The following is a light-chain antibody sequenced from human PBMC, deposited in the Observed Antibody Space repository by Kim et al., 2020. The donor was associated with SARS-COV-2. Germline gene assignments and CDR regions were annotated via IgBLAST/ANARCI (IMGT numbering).Light chain of an antibody. J-gene: IGKJ4*01. Sequence: DIQMTQSPSSLSASVGDSVTITCRASQNIYNYLNWYQQKPGKAPDLLIFAASSLEGGVPSRFSGSGSGTDFTLTISSLQPEDFATYYCLQSYSAPLTFGGGTKLEI. V-gene: IGKV1-39*01. CDR1: QNIYNY. CDR2: AAS. CDR3: LQSYSAPLT.